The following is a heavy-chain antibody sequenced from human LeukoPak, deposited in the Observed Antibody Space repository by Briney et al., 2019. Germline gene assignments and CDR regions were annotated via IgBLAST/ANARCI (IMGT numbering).Heavy chain of an antibody. Sequence: GGSLRLFCAASGFTFSDYILDWVRQAPGKGLEWVGRIRKRAKSYTTEYAASVKGRFTISRDDSKNSLYLHMNSLKTEDTAVYHCSRDGGEGDNSAFDIWGQGTMVTVSS. CDR3: SRDGGEGDNSAFDI. D-gene: IGHD3-16*01. CDR1: GFTFSDYI. V-gene: IGHV3-72*01. J-gene: IGHJ3*02. CDR2: IRKRAKSYTT.